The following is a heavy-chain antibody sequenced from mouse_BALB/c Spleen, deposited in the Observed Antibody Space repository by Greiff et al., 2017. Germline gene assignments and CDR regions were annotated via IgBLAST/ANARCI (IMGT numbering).Heavy chain of an antibody. CDR3: ASGSYGFYAMDY. D-gene: IGHD2-10*02. CDR1: GDSITSGY. V-gene: IGHV3-8*02. CDR2: ISYSGST. J-gene: IGHJ4*01. Sequence: EVKLMESGPSLVKPSQTLSLTCSVTGDSITSGYWNWIRKFPGNKLEYMGYISYSGSTYYNPSLKSRISITRDTSKNQYYLQLNSVTTEDTATYYCASGSYGFYAMDYWGQGTSVTVSS.